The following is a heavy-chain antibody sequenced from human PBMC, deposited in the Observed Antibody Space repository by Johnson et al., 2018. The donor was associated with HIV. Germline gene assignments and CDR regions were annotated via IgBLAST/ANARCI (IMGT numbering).Heavy chain of an antibody. CDR2: ISYDGSNK. D-gene: IGHD6-19*01. CDR1: GFTFSSYG. J-gene: IGHJ3*02. V-gene: IGHV3-30*18. CDR3: AKDLAVAAMGAFDI. Sequence: QVQLVESGGGVVQPGRSLRLSCVASGFTFSSYGMNWVRQAPGKGLEWVAVISYDGSNKYYADSVTGRFTISRDNSKNSLYLQMNSLRAEDTAVYYCAKDLAVAAMGAFDIWGQGTMVTVSS.